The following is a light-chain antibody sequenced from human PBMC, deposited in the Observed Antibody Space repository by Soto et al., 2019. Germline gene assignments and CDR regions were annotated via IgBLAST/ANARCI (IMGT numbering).Light chain of an antibody. CDR3: QQRKYWPPLT. J-gene: IGKJ4*01. Sequence: EVVVTQSPVTLALSPGERATLSCRTSQSVDIYVAWYQQKPGQAPRLLIYDASNRAPGILTRFSGSGSGTDFTLTISSLEPEDFAVYYCQQRKYWPPLTFGGGTKVEIK. V-gene: IGKV3-11*01. CDR1: QSVDIY. CDR2: DAS.